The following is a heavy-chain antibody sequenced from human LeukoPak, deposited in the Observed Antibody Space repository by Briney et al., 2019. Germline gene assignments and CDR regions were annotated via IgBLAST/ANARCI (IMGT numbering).Heavy chain of an antibody. V-gene: IGHV1-46*01. J-gene: IGHJ5*02. Sequence: ASVKVSCKTSGYTFTNYYMHWVRQAPGQGLEWMGIINPHGSSTSYAQKLQGRVTMTTDTSTSTAYMELRSLRSDDTAVYYCARDDIAVAGYNWFDPWGQGTLVTVSS. CDR1: GYTFTNYY. CDR2: INPHGSST. CDR3: ARDDIAVAGYNWFDP. D-gene: IGHD6-19*01.